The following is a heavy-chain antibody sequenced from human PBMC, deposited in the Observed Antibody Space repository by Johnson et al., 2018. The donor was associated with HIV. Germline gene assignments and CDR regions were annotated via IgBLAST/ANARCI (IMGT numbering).Heavy chain of an antibody. J-gene: IGHJ3*02. Sequence: EKLVESGGGVVRPGGSLRLSCAASGFTFDDYGMSWVRQAPGKGLEWVSGINWNGGSTGYADSVKGRFTISRDNAKNTLYMQMNSLRAEDTAVYYCASGGSRYSGSYLSDAFDIWGQGTMVTVSS. CDR3: ASGGSRYSGSYLSDAFDI. CDR2: INWNGGST. CDR1: GFTFDDYG. D-gene: IGHD1-26*01. V-gene: IGHV3-20*04.